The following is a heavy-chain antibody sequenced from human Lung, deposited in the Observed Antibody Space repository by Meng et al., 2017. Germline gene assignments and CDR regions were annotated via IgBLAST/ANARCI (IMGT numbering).Heavy chain of an antibody. CDR2: INHSGST. Sequence: QVAVKKGGGGLLKASETLPLTCVGSGGSFSDYYWSWIRQPPGKGLEWIGEINHSGSTNYNPSLESRATISVDTSQNNLSLKLSSVTAADSAVYYCARGPTTMAHDFDYWGQGTLVTVSS. CDR1: GGSFSDYY. V-gene: IGHV4-34*01. D-gene: IGHD4-11*01. CDR3: ARGPTTMAHDFDY. J-gene: IGHJ4*02.